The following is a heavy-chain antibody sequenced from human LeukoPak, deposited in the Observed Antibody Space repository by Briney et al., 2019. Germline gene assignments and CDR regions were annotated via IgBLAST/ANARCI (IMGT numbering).Heavy chain of an antibody. J-gene: IGHJ6*03. Sequence: KPSETLSLTCTVSGGSISSYYWSWIRQPPGKGLEWIGYIYYSGSTNYNPSLKSRVTISVDTSKNQFSLKLSSVTAADTAVYYCARAFSSGPPRYYYYMDVWGKGTTVTVSS. V-gene: IGHV4-59*01. CDR1: GGSISSYY. D-gene: IGHD3-22*01. CDR3: ARAFSSGPPRYYYYMDV. CDR2: IYYSGST.